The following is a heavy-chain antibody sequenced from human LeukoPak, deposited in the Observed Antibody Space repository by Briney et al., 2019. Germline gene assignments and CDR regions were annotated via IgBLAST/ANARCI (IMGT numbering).Heavy chain of an antibody. CDR2: ISWNSGSI. J-gene: IGHJ5*02. V-gene: IGHV3-9*01. CDR3: AKDRTSQIIGDNWFDP. CDR1: GFSFDDYA. D-gene: IGHD2-2*01. Sequence: SLRLSCVASGFSFDDYAMHWVRLAPGKGLEWVSGISWNSGSIDYADSVKGRFTISRDNAQNSLYLQMNSLRAEDTALYYCAKDRTSQIIGDNWFDPWGQGTLVTVSS.